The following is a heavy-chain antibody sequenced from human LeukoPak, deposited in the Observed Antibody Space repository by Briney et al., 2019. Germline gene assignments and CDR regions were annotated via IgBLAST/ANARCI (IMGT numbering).Heavy chain of an antibody. CDR2: LSSSGSTI. Sequence: GGSLRLSCAASGCTFSDYFMICMRPAPGKGLEWVSYLSSSGSTIYYADSVKGRFTISRDNAKNSLYLQMNSLRAEDTAVYYCAKLVGYYYDSSGYYYFDYWGQGTLVTVSS. CDR3: AKLVGYYYDSSGYYYFDY. V-gene: IGHV3-11*01. CDR1: GCTFSDYF. J-gene: IGHJ4*02. D-gene: IGHD3-22*01.